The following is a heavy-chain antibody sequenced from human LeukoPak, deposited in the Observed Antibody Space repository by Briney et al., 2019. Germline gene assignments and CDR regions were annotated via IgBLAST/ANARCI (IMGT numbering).Heavy chain of an antibody. CDR3: ARDGSYGYSPFDY. CDR2: IYYSGST. V-gene: IGHV4-39*07. J-gene: IGHJ4*02. CDR1: GGSISSSSYY. Sequence: ASETLSLTCTVSGGSISSSSYYWGWIRQPPGKGLEWIGSIYYSGSTYYNPSLKSRVTISVDTSKNQFSLKLSSVTAADTAVYYCARDGSYGYSPFDYWGQGTLVTVSS. D-gene: IGHD5-18*01.